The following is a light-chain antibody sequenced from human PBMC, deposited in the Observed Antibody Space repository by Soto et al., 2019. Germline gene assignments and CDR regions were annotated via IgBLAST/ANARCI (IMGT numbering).Light chain of an antibody. J-gene: IGKJ4*02. CDR1: QSVSSSY. V-gene: IGKV3D-20*02. CDR2: GAS. CDR3: QQCSNSRT. Sequence: IVSTQSPSALSLSPGERAPLSCRASQSVSSSYLAWYQQKPGQAPRLLIYGASNRATGIPARFSGSGSGTDFTLTISRLEPEDFAVYYCQQCSNSRTFGGGTKVDIK.